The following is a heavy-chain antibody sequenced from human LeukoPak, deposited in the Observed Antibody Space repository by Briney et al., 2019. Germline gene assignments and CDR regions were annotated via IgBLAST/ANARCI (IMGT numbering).Heavy chain of an antibody. CDR3: ASAAYYYDSTPGY. CDR1: GYSISSGYY. CDR2: IYHSGST. J-gene: IGHJ4*02. D-gene: IGHD3-22*01. Sequence: SETLSLTCTVSGYSISSGYYWGWIRQPPGKGLEWIGSIYHSGSTYYNPSLKSRVTISVDTSKNQFSLKLSSVTAADTAVYYCASAAYYYDSTPGYWGQGTLVTVSS. V-gene: IGHV4-38-2*02.